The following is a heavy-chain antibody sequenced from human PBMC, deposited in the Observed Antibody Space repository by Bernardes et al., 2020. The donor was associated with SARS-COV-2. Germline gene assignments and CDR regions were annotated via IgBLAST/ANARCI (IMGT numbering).Heavy chain of an antibody. CDR2: INPNSGGT. D-gene: IGHD3-22*01. J-gene: IGHJ4*02. V-gene: IGHV1-2*02. Sequence: ASVKVSCKASGYTFTGYYMHWVRQAPGQGLEWMGWINPNSGGTNYAQKFQGRVTMTRDTSISTAYMELSRLRSDDTAVYYCAREIGLGYYDSSGYHYWGQGTLVTVSS. CDR3: AREIGLGYYDSSGYHY. CDR1: GYTFTGYY.